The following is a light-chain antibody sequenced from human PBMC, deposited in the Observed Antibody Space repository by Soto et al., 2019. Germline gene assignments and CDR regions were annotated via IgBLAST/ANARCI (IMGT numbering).Light chain of an antibody. V-gene: IGLV1-44*01. Sequence: QSVLTQPPSASGTPGQRIIISCSGSTSNIESHSVNWYQHVPGTAPKLLIVTNNQRPSGVPDRFSGSKSGASASLVISGLQSEDEADYFCAGWDGDLRGFVFGTGTKVTVL. J-gene: IGLJ1*01. CDR2: TNN. CDR3: AGWDGDLRGFV. CDR1: TSNIESHS.